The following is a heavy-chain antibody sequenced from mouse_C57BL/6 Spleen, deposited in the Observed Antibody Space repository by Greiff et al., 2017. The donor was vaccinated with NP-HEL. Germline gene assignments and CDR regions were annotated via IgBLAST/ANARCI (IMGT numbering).Heavy chain of an antibody. CDR1: GFTFSSYA. CDR2: ISDGGSYT. Sequence: EVQVVESGGGLVKPGGSLKLSCAASGFTFSSYAMSWVRQTPEKRLEWVATISDGGSYTYYPDNVKGRFTISRDNAKNNLYLQMSHLKSEDTAMYYCARDEDWGGFAWFAYWGQGTLVTVSA. CDR3: ARDEDWGGFAWFAY. D-gene: IGHD4-1*01. V-gene: IGHV5-4*01. J-gene: IGHJ3*01.